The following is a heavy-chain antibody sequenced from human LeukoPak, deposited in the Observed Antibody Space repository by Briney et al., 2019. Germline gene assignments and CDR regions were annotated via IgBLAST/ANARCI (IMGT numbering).Heavy chain of an antibody. CDR3: ARTARGAAARVSTPFDY. CDR1: GYTLTDYY. CDR2: INPNSGGT. Sequence: ASVKVSCKASGYTLTDYYMHWVRQAPGQGLEWMGRINPNSGGTNYAQRFQGRVTMTRDTSTSTVYMELSSLRSEDTAVYYCARTARGAAARVSTPFDYWGQGTLVTVSS. V-gene: IGHV1-2*06. D-gene: IGHD6-13*01. J-gene: IGHJ4*02.